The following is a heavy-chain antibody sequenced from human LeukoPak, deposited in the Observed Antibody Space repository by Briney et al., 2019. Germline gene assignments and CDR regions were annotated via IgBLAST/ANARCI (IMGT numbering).Heavy chain of an antibody. CDR3: ARASRDGYNYILDY. CDR1: GGTFSSYA. CDR2: IIPILGIA. D-gene: IGHD5-24*01. V-gene: IGHV1-69*04. Sequence: GASVKVSCKASGGTFSSYAISWVRQAPGQGLEWMGRIIPILGIANYAQKFQGRVTITADKSTSTAYMEPSSLRSEDTAVYYCARASRDGYNYILDYWGQGTLVTVSS. J-gene: IGHJ4*02.